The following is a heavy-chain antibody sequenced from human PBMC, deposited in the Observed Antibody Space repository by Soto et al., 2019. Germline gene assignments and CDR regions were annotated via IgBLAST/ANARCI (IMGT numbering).Heavy chain of an antibody. V-gene: IGHV3-23*01. Sequence: GGSLRLSCAASGFTFSSYAMIWVRQAPGKGLGWVSAISGSGGSTYYADSVKGRFTISRDNSKNTLYLQMNSLRAEDTAVYYCAKGDYYDSSGYYPPPPSFDYWGQGTLVTVSS. CDR3: AKGDYYDSSGYYPPPPSFDY. D-gene: IGHD3-22*01. J-gene: IGHJ4*02. CDR1: GFTFSSYA. CDR2: ISGSGGST.